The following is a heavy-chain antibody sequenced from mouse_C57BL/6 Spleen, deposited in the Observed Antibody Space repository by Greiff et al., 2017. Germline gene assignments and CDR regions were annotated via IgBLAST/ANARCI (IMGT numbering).Heavy chain of an antibody. Sequence: EVQGVESGGGLVKPGGSLKLSCAASGFTFSDYGMHWVRQAPEKGLEWVAYISSGSSTIYYADTVKGRFTISRDNAKNTLFLQMTSLRSEDTAMYYCARPSSYYEYEGVHFDYWGQGTTLTVSS. CDR2: ISSGSSTI. D-gene: IGHD2-4*01. V-gene: IGHV5-17*01. CDR1: GFTFSDYG. J-gene: IGHJ2*01. CDR3: ARPSSYYEYEGVHFDY.